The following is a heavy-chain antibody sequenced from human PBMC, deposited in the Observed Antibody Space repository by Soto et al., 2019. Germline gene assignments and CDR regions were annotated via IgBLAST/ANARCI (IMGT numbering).Heavy chain of an antibody. D-gene: IGHD2-21*02. V-gene: IGHV1-3*01. J-gene: IGHJ6*03. CDR3: AKEGFYTAYPPYNYYYYIDV. CDR1: GYTFTSYA. Sequence: ASVKVSCKASGYTFTSYAMHWVRQAPGQRLEWMGWINAGNGNTKYSQKFQGRVTITRDTSASTAYMELSSLRAEDAAVYYCAKEGFYTAYPPYNYYYYIDVWGKGTTVTVSS. CDR2: INAGNGNT.